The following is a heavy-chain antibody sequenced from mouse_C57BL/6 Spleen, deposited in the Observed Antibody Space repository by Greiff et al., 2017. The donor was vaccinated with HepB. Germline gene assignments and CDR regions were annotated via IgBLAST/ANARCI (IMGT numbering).Heavy chain of an antibody. CDR1: GYTFTDYN. CDR2: INPNNGGT. Sequence: EVKLVESGPELVKPGASVKIPCKASGYTFTDYNMDWVKQSHGKSLEWIGDINPNNGGTIYNQKFKGKATLTVDKSSSTAYMERRSLTSEDTAVYYGARGVGLRRWYFDVWGTGTTVTVSS. CDR3: ARGVGLRRWYFDV. D-gene: IGHD2-2*01. J-gene: IGHJ1*03. V-gene: IGHV1-18*01.